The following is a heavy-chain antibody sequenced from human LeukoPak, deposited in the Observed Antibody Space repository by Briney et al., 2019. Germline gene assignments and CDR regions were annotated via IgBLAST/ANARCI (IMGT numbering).Heavy chain of an antibody. CDR1: GFTVSSNY. Sequence: GGSLRLSCAASGFTVSSNYMSWVRQAPGKGLEWVSVIYSGGSTYYADSVKGRFTISRDNSKNTLYLQMNSLRAEDTAVYYCAREQFAHYYYYGMDVWGQGTTATVSS. CDR2: IYSGGST. CDR3: AREQFAHYYYYGMDV. V-gene: IGHV3-53*01. J-gene: IGHJ6*02. D-gene: IGHD3-10*01.